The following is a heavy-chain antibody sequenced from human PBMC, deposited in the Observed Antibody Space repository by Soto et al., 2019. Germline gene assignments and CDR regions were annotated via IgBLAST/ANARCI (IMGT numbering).Heavy chain of an antibody. J-gene: IGHJ4*02. V-gene: IGHV3-30-3*01. CDR1: GFTFSSYA. D-gene: IGHD2-21*02. CDR3: ARDPDAYCGGDCYSYYFDY. CDR2: ISYDGSNK. Sequence: QVQLVESGGGVVQPGRSLRLSCAASGFTFSSYAMHWVRQAPGKGLEWVAVISYDGSNKYYADSVKGRFTISRDNSKNTLYLQMNSLRADDTAVYYCARDPDAYCGGDCYSYYFDYWGQGTLVTVSS.